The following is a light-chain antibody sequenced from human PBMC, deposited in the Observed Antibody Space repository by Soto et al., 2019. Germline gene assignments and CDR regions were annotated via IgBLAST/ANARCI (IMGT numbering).Light chain of an antibody. CDR2: AAS. V-gene: IGKV1-9*01. CDR1: QGISSY. J-gene: IGKJ2*01. Sequence: IQLTQSPSSLSASVGDRVTITCRASQGISSYLAWYQQKPGKAPKLLIYAASTLQSGVPSRFSGXXXXXXXXXTISSLQPEDFATYYCQQLNSYPYTFGQGTKLEIK. CDR3: QQLNSYPYT.